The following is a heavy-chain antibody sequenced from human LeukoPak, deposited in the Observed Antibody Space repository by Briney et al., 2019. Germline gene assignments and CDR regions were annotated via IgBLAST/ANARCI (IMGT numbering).Heavy chain of an antibody. D-gene: IGHD5-12*01. CDR3: ARARGYAIEY. CDR2: IKQDGSEK. Sequence: GGSLRLSCAASEFTLSSYWMAWVRQAPGKGLAWVANIKQDGSEKYYVDSVKGRFTISRDNARNSLYLQMNSLRAEDTAVYHCARARGYAIEYWGQGILVTVSS. CDR1: EFTLSSYW. V-gene: IGHV3-7*03. J-gene: IGHJ4*02.